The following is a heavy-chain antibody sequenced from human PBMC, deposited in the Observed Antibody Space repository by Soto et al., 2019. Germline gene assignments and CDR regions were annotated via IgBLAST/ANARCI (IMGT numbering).Heavy chain of an antibody. CDR3: ANRQRKLLVNAPFDL. V-gene: IGHV2-5*02. CDR2: IYWDDDK. CDR1: GVSLSTSGEG. Sequence: QITLRESGPTLVQPTQTLTLTCTLSGVSLSTSGEGVGWIRQPPGKALEWLALIYWDDDKRLSPSLKSRLAXPXXXSXNQMVMTMTDMAAEDTGIYYCANRQRKLLVNAPFDLWGQGSQVTVSS. J-gene: IGHJ4*02. D-gene: IGHD2-15*01.